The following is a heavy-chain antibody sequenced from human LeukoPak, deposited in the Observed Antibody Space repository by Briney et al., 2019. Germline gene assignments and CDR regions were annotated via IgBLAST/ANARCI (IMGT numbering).Heavy chain of an antibody. CDR2: ISGSGGST. J-gene: IGHJ4*02. D-gene: IGHD3-16*02. Sequence: GGSLRLSCAASGFTFSSYAMSWVRQAPGKGLEWVSAISGSGGSTYCADSVKGRFTISRDNSKNTLYLQMNSLRAEDTAVYYCAKPHMITFGGIIVPDFDYWGQGTLVTVSS. CDR1: GFTFSSYA. CDR3: AKPHMITFGGIIVPDFDY. V-gene: IGHV3-23*01.